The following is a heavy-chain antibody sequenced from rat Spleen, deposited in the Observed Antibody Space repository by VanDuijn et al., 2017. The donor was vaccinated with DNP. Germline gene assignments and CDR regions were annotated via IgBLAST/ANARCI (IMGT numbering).Heavy chain of an antibody. V-gene: IGHV3-3*01. J-gene: IGHJ4*01. Sequence: EVQLQESGPGLVKPSQSLSLTCSVTGYSITSSYRWNWIRKFPGNKLEWMGYINSAGSTNYNPSLKSRISITRDTSKNQFFLQVNSVTTEDTATYYCARSRTTGYYYAMDAWGQGTSVTVSS. CDR1: GYSITSSYR. CDR2: INSAGST. CDR3: ARSRTTGYYYAMDA. D-gene: IGHD1-10*01.